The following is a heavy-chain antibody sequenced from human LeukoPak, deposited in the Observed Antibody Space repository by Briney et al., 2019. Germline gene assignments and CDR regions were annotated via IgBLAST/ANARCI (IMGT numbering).Heavy chain of an antibody. CDR1: GGSISNYY. Sequence: SETLSLTCTVSGGSISNYYWSWIRQPPGKALEWIGYIYYRGSTNSNPSLKSRVSISVDTSKKQFSLKLSSVTAADTAMYYCARGGYCSSTSCYGDDAFDIWGQGTMVTVSS. CDR2: IYYRGST. CDR3: ARGGYCSSTSCYGDDAFDI. V-gene: IGHV4-59*13. D-gene: IGHD2-2*01. J-gene: IGHJ3*02.